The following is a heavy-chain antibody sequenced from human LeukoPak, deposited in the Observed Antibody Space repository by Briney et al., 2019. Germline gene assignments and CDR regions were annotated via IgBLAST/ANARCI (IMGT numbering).Heavy chain of an antibody. J-gene: IGHJ4*02. CDR1: GFTFSSYA. CDR2: ISFDGSNE. V-gene: IGHV3-30*04. D-gene: IGHD6-6*01. CDR3: ARDRVFSSSSAFDY. Sequence: GGSLRLSCAASGFTFSSYAMHWVRQAPGKGLEWVAAISFDGSNEYYADSVKGRFTISRDNSKNTLFLQMNSLRAEDTAVYYCARDRVFSSSSAFDYWGQGTLVTVSS.